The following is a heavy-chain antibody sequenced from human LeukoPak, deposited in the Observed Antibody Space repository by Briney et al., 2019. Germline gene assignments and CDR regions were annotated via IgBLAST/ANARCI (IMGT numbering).Heavy chain of an antibody. CDR3: ARVRDYYHYMDV. CDR2: IYYSGST. V-gene: IGHV4-59*11. Sequence: SETLSLTCTVSGGSISSHYWSWIRQPPGKGLEWIGYIYYSGSTNYNPSLKSRVTISVDTSKNQFSLKLSSVTAADTAVYYCARVRDYYHYMDVWGKGTTVTVSS. J-gene: IGHJ6*03. CDR1: GGSISSHY.